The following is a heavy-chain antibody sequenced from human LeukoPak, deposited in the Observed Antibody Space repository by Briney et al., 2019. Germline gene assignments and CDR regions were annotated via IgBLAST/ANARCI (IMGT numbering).Heavy chain of an antibody. CDR1: GYTFAGYY. CDR2: INPNSGGT. D-gene: IGHD3-3*01. CDR3: ARDTHSRFLEWFV. Sequence: ASVKVSCKASGYTFAGYYMHWVRQAPGQGLEWMGRINPNSGGTNYAQKFQGGVTMTRDTSISTAYMELSRLRSDDTAVYYCARDTHSRFLEWFVWGQGTLVTVSS. J-gene: IGHJ4*02. V-gene: IGHV1-2*06.